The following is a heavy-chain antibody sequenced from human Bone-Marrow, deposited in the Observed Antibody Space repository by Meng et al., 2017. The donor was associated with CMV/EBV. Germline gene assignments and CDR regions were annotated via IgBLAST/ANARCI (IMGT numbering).Heavy chain of an antibody. J-gene: IGHJ4*02. D-gene: IGHD2-2*01. CDR2: IYTGGYT. CDR3: ARVDRGSSCFDY. CDR1: GLIVSSNY. V-gene: IGHV3-53*01. Sequence: GGSLRLSCAASGLIVSSNYMSWVRQAPGKGLERVSIIYTGGYTYYADSVKGRFTISRDNSKNTLYLHMNNLRADDTAVYFCARVDRGSSCFDYWGQGTRVTGSS.